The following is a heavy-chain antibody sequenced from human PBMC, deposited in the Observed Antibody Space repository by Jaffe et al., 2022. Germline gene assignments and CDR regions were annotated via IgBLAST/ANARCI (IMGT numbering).Heavy chain of an antibody. V-gene: IGHV5-51*01. CDR1: GYSFTSYW. Sequence: EVQLVQSGAEVKKPGESLKISCKGSGYSFTSYWIGWVRQMPGKGLEWMGIIYPGDSDTRYSPSFQGQVTISADKSISTAYLQWSSLKASDTAMYYCVRQNSGSYYEGYYFDYWGQGTLVTVSS. CDR3: VRQNSGSYYEGYYFDY. CDR2: IYPGDSDT. J-gene: IGHJ4*02. D-gene: IGHD1-26*01.